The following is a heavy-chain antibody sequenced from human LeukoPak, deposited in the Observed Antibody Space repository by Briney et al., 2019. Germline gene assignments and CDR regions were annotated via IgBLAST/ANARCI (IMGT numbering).Heavy chain of an antibody. V-gene: IGHV4-34*01. Sequence: SETLSLTCAVYGGSFSGYYWSWIRQPPGKGLEWIGEINHSGSTNYNPSLKSRVTISVDTSKNQFSLKLSSVTAADTAVYYCANTVKVVNDIFDYWGQGTLVTVSS. J-gene: IGHJ4*02. CDR2: INHSGST. CDR3: ANTVKVVNDIFDY. CDR1: GGSFSGYY. D-gene: IGHD2-15*01.